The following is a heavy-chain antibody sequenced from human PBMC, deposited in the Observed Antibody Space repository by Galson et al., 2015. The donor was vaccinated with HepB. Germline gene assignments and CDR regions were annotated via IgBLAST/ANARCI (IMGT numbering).Heavy chain of an antibody. CDR1: GYTFTSYY. D-gene: IGHD6-13*01. CDR2: INPSGGST. J-gene: IGHJ4*02. CDR3: AVDSSSWYYFDY. Sequence: SVKVSCKASGYTFTSYYMHWVRQAPGPGLEWMGIINPSGGSTSYAQKFQGRVTMTRDTSTSTVYMELSSLRSEDTAVYYCAVDSSSWYYFDYWGQGTLVTVSS. V-gene: IGHV1-46*01.